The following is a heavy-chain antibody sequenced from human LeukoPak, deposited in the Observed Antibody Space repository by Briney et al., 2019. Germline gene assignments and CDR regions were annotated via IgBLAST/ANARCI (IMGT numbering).Heavy chain of an antibody. CDR3: ALDPCSGGSCYSAHFDY. Sequence: SVKVCCKASGGTFSSYAISWVRQAPGQGLEWMGRIIPIFGIANYAQKFQGRVTITADKSTSTAYMELSSLRSEDTAVYYCALDPCSGGSCYSAHFDYWGQGTLVTVSS. V-gene: IGHV1-69*04. CDR1: GGTFSSYA. J-gene: IGHJ4*02. D-gene: IGHD2-15*01. CDR2: IIPIFGIA.